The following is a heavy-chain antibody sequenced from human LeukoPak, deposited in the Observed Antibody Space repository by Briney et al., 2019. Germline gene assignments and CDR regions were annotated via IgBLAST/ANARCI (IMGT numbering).Heavy chain of an antibody. CDR3: ATDYYDSSGLDAFDI. Sequence: PGGSLRLSCAASGFTFSCYSMNWVRQAPGKGLEWVSSISSSSSYIYYADSVKGRFTISRDNAKNSLYLQMNSLRAEDTAVYYCATDYYDSSGLDAFDIWGQGTMVTVSS. CDR2: ISSSSSYI. V-gene: IGHV3-21*01. CDR1: GFTFSCYS. D-gene: IGHD3-22*01. J-gene: IGHJ3*02.